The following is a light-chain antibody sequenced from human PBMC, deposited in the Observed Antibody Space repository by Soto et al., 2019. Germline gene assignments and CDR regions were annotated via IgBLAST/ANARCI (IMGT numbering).Light chain of an antibody. CDR3: QQDYSTPRT. CDR1: QSVLYSSNNKNY. V-gene: IGKV4-1*01. J-gene: IGKJ4*01. Sequence: IVMTQSPDSLAVSLGERATINCKSSQSVLYSSNNKNYLAWYQQKPGQPPKLLIYWASTRESGVPDRFSGSGSGTDFTLTISSVQAEDVAVYYCQQDYSTPRTFGGGTKVEIK. CDR2: WAS.